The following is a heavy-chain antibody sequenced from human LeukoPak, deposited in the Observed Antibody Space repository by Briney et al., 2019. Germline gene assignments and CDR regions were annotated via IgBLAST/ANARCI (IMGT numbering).Heavy chain of an antibody. CDR2: IYWDGSET. J-gene: IGHJ4*02. Sequence: GGPLRLSCAASGFTFSNYRKNWVPEPPGKRPVCVANIYWDGSETQYVHSVKGRFTISRDNAKNLLYLQMNGLRAEDTAVYYCARDPSRGYTYGYGDYWGQGTLVTVSS. CDR3: ARDPSRGYTYGYGDY. CDR1: GFTFSNYR. V-gene: IGHV3-7*01. D-gene: IGHD5-18*01.